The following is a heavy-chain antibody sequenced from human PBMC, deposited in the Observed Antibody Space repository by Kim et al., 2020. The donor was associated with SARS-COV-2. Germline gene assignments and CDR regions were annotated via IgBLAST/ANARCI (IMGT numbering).Heavy chain of an antibody. CDR2: ISYSGSS. CDR1: GGSISSGGYY. CDR3: ARGRYYDSSPQDLFDP. Sequence: SETLSLTCTVSGGSISSGGYYWSWIRQHPGKGLEWIGYISYSGSSYYNPSLKSRVTISVDTSKKQFSLKLSSVTAADTAVYYCARGRYYDSSPQDLFDPWGQGTLVPVSS. D-gene: IGHD3-22*01. V-gene: IGHV4-31*03. J-gene: IGHJ5*02.